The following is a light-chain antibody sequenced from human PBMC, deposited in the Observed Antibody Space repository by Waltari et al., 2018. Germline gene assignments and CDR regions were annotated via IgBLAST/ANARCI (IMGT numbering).Light chain of an antibody. V-gene: IGLV2-14*03. CDR2: DVN. Sequence: QSALTQPASVSGSPGQSITISCSGTSSDIGGFEYVAWYQQHPDKIPRPVIYDVNDRPSGVVNPCSGSNSGNTASLTISGLQAEDEADYYCSSYSSRDTLVFGGGTKVSVL. CDR1: SSDIGGFEY. J-gene: IGLJ1*01. CDR3: SSYSSRDTLV.